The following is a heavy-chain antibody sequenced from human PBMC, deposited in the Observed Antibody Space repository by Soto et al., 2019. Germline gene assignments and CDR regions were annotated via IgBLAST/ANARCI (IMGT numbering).Heavy chain of an antibody. J-gene: IGHJ3*02. CDR3: ARAPYCTNGVCYTYYAFDI. Sequence: PGESLKISCKGSGYSFTSYWIGWVRQMPGKGLEWMGIIYPGGSDTRYSPSFQGQVTISADKSISTAYLQWSSLKASDTAMYYCARAPYCTNGVCYTYYAFDIWGQGTMVTVSS. D-gene: IGHD2-8*01. CDR2: IYPGGSDT. V-gene: IGHV5-51*01. CDR1: GYSFTSYW.